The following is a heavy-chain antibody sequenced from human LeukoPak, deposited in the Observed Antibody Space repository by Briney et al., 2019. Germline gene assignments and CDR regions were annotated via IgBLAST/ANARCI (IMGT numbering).Heavy chain of an antibody. Sequence: SETLSLTCTVSGGSVSSGSYYWSWIRQPQGKGLEWIGYIYYSGTTDYKSSLKSRVTISVDTSKNQFSLKLSSVTAADTAVYYCARHYEHFDYWGQGTLVTASS. CDR1: GGSVSSGSYY. CDR2: IYYSGTT. CDR3: ARHYEHFDY. J-gene: IGHJ4*02. V-gene: IGHV4-61*01. D-gene: IGHD4-17*01.